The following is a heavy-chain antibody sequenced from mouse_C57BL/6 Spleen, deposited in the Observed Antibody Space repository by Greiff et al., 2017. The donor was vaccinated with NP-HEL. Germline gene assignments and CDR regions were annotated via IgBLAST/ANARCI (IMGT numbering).Heavy chain of an antibody. D-gene: IGHD2-3*01. CDR1: GYAFSSSW. V-gene: IGHV1-82*01. CDR2: IYPGDGDT. Sequence: VKLQQSGPELVKPGASVKISCKASGYAFSSSWMNWVKQRPGKGLEWIGRIYPGDGDTNYNGKFKGKATLTADKSSSTAYMQLSSLTSEDSAVYFCAGSGDGYPYFDYWGQGTTLTVSS. J-gene: IGHJ2*01. CDR3: AGSGDGYPYFDY.